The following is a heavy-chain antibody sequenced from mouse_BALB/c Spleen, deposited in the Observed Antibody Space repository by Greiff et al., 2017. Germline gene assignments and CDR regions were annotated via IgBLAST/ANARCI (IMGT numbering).Heavy chain of an antibody. CDR1: GFAFSSYD. J-gene: IGHJ3*01. CDR2: ISSGGGST. V-gene: IGHV5-12-1*01. CDR3: ARHYGYFGGFAY. D-gene: IGHD2-2*01. Sequence: EVKLMESGGGLVKPGGSLKLSCAASGFAFSSYDMSWVRQTPEKRLEWVAYISSGGGSTYYPDTVKGRFTISRDNAKNTLYLQMSSLKSEDTAMYYCARHYGYFGGFAYWGQGTLVTVSA.